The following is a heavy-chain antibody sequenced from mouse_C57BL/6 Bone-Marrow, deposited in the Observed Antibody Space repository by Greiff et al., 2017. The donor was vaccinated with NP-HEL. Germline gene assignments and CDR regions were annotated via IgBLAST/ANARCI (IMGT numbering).Heavy chain of an antibody. CDR3: ARLMVDYYGSSYVSDY. Sequence: QVQLQQPGAELVRPGTSVKLSCKASGYTFTSYWMHWVKQRPGQGLEWIGVIDPSDSYTNYNQKFKGKATLTVDTSSSTAYMQLSSLTSGDSAVYYCARLMVDYYGSSYVSDYWGQGTTLTVSS. D-gene: IGHD1-1*01. CDR2: IDPSDSYT. J-gene: IGHJ2*01. V-gene: IGHV1-59*01. CDR1: GYTFTSYW.